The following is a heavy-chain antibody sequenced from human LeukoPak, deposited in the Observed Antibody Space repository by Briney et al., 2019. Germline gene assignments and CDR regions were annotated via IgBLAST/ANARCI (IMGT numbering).Heavy chain of an antibody. CDR3: ATGGYSSGWYLVDFDY. CDR2: INPNSGGT. J-gene: IGHJ4*02. CDR1: GYTFTGYY. V-gene: IGHV1-2*02. Sequence: ASVKVSCKASGYTFTGYYMHWVRQAPGQGLEWMGWINPNSGGTNYAQKFQGRVTMTRDTSISTAYMELSSLRSEDTAVYYCATGGYSSGWYLVDFDYWGQGTLVTVSS. D-gene: IGHD6-19*01.